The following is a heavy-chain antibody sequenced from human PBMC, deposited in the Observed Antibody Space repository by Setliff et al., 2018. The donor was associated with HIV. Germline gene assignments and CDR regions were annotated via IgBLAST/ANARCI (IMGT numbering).Heavy chain of an antibody. J-gene: IGHJ3*01. CDR1: GYIFTYRY. CDR3: AREMGLFFDFWSGL. CDR2: ITPYNGNT. Sequence: SVKVSCKASGYIFTYRYLHWVRQAPGQALEWMGWITPYNGNTNYAQKFQERVTITRDTSLNPVYMELRSLRSEDTAIYYCAREMGLFFDFWSGLWGQGTMVTVSS. V-gene: IGHV1-45*02. D-gene: IGHD3-3*01.